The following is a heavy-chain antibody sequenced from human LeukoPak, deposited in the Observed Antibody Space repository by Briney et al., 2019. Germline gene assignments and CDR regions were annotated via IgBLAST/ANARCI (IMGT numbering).Heavy chain of an antibody. CDR2: ISSSSNYI. CDR3: ARDSIAARPRFDY. J-gene: IGHJ4*02. V-gene: IGHV3-21*01. CDR1: GFTFSSYS. Sequence: GGSLRLSCAASGFTFSSYSMNWVRQAPGKGLEWVSSISSSSNYIYYADSVKGRFTISRDNATNSLYLQMNSLRAEDTAVYYCARDSIAARPRFDYWGQGTLVTVSS. D-gene: IGHD6-6*01.